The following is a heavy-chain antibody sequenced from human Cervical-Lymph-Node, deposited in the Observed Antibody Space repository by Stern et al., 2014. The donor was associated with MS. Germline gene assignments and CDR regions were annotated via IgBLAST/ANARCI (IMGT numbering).Heavy chain of an antibody. CDR2: VYKGGFI. J-gene: IGHJ4*02. CDR1: GDSISINN. CDR3: ARSPTSSSTWSYYFDF. V-gene: IGHV4-4*08. D-gene: IGHD6-13*01. Sequence: QVQLVQSGPGLVKPSETLSLTCTVSGDSISINNWNWIRQTPGKGLEWIGYVYKGGFINYNPSLKSRVAISLGSSNQFSLKLSSLTAADTAVYYCARSPTSSSTWSYYFDFWGKGTLVTVSS.